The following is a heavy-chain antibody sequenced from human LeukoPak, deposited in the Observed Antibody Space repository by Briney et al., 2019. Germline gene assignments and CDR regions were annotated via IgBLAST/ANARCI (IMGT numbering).Heavy chain of an antibody. CDR1: GGSISRYL. V-gene: IGHV4-4*08. CDR2: ISSTGST. Sequence: PSETLSLACTVSGGSISRYLWSWIRQPPGKGLEWIGYISSTGSTNCNPSLRSRVTISVDTSRNQFSLRLSSVTAADTAVYYCAREPSYYDILTGYSALPGAFDIWAQGKMVTVSS. J-gene: IGHJ3*02. D-gene: IGHD3-9*01. CDR3: AREPSYYDILTGYSALPGAFDI.